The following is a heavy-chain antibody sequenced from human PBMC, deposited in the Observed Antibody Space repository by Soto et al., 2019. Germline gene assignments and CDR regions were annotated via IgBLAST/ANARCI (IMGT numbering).Heavy chain of an antibody. CDR2: IIPILGIA. V-gene: IGHV1-69*02. Sequence: QVQLVQSGAEVKKPGSSVKVSCKASGGTFSSYTISWVRQAPGQGLEWMGRIIPILGIANYAQKFQGRVTTTADKSASTAYMELSSLRSEDTAVYYCARGIRGYCYGYEDYWGQGTLVTVSS. D-gene: IGHD5-18*01. CDR3: ARGIRGYCYGYEDY. CDR1: GGTFSSYT. J-gene: IGHJ4*02.